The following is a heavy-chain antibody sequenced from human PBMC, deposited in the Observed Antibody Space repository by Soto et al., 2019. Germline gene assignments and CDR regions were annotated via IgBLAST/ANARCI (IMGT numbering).Heavy chain of an antibody. D-gene: IGHD6-19*01. CDR2: IYDSGNT. J-gene: IGHJ4*02. Sequence: PLETLSLTCTVSGASISDNYWSWIRQPPGKGLEWIGYIYDSGNTNYSPSLQSRVTMSVDRSKNQFSLALNSVTAADTAVYYCARYRRGTGWYYLDYWGQGTLVTVSS. CDR1: GASISDNY. V-gene: IGHV4-59*01. CDR3: ARYRRGTGWYYLDY.